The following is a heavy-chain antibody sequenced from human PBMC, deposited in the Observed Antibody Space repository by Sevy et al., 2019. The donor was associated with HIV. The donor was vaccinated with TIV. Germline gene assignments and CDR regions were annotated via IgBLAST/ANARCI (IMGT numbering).Heavy chain of an antibody. V-gene: IGHV3-64*01. CDR2: ISSNGGST. CDR3: ARDVMITFGGVIDPGAFDI. D-gene: IGHD3-16*02. J-gene: IGHJ3*02. CDR1: GFTFSSYA. Sequence: GGSLRLSCAASGFTFSSYAMHWVRQAPGKGLEYVSAISSNGGSTYYANSVKGRFTISRDNSKNTLYLQMGSLRAEDMAVYYCARDVMITFGGVIDPGAFDIWGQGTMVTVSS.